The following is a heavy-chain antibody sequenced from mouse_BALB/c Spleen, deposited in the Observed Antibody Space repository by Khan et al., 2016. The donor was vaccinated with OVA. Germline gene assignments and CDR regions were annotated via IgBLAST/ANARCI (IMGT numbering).Heavy chain of an antibody. J-gene: IGHJ2*01. Sequence: QVQLEESGAELVKPGASLKMSCKASGYTFTSYTMHWVKQRPGQGLEWIGYINPSSGYTKYNQKFKDKATLTADKSSSTAYMQLSSLTSEDTAVYYCERKSTRAYYWGQGTTLTVSS. CDR3: ERKSTRAYY. CDR1: GYTFTSYT. V-gene: IGHV1-4*01. CDR2: INPSSGYT. D-gene: IGHD3-1*01.